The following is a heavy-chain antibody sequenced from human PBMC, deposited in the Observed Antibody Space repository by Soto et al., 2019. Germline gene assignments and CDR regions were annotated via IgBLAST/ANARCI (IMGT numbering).Heavy chain of an antibody. CDR3: ASQRPTVTTFDY. CDR2: INHSGST. CDR1: GGSFSDYY. V-gene: IGHV4-34*01. Sequence: QVQLQQWGAGLLKPSETLSLTCAVYGGSFSDYYWSWIRQPPGKGLEWIGEINHSGSTNYNPSLKSRVSRSVDTSKNQFSLRLNSVTAADTAIYYCASQRPTVTTFDYWGQGTPVTVSS. J-gene: IGHJ4*02. D-gene: IGHD4-17*01.